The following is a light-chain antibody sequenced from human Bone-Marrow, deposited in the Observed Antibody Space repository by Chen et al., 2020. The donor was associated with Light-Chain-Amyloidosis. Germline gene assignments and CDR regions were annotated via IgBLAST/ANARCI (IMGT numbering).Light chain of an antibody. CDR2: QDD. CDR1: KFGSKY. Sequence: SYELTQPPSVSVSPGQTGTITCSGPKFGSKYASWYQHKPGQSPVLVIYQDDKRPSGIPERFSGSTSGNTATLTISGTQAVDAADYYCQAWDSSTLVFGGGTKLTVL. J-gene: IGLJ2*01. V-gene: IGLV3-1*01. CDR3: QAWDSSTLV.